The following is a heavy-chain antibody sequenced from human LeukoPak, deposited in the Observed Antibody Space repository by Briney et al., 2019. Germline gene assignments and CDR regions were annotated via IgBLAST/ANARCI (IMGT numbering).Heavy chain of an antibody. CDR2: ISWSSGNI. V-gene: IGHV3-9*01. J-gene: IGHJ6*02. CDR1: GFTFDDYA. Sequence: GRSLRLSCAASGFTFDDYAMHWVRQAPGKGLEWVAGISWSSGNIGYADSVKSRFTISRDNAESSLHLQMNSLRIEDTALYFCARDAWRRAFNYGMDVWGQGTTVAVSS. CDR3: ARDAWRRAFNYGMDV. D-gene: IGHD5-12*01.